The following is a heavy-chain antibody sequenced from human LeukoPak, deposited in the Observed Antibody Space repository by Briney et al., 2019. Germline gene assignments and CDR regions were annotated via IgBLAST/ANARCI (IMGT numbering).Heavy chain of an antibody. CDR2: INSDGSST. CDR3: ASPSLQYGSGSYYFDY. V-gene: IGHV3-74*01. D-gene: IGHD3-10*01. Sequence: GGSLRLSCAASGFTFSSYWMHWVRQAPGKGLVWVSRINSDGSSTSYADSVKGRFTISRDNAKNTLYLQMNSLRAEDTAVYYCASPSLQYGSGSYYFDYWGQGTLVTVSS. CDR1: GFTFSSYW. J-gene: IGHJ4*02.